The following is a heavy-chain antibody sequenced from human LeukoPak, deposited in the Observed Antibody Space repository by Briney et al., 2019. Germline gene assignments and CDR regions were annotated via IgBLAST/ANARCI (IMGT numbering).Heavy chain of an antibody. CDR3: AREGYCSGGSCYYFDY. CDR1: GYTFTYHY. CDR2: IIPIFGTA. J-gene: IGHJ4*02. V-gene: IGHV1-69*13. D-gene: IGHD2-15*01. Sequence: ASVKVSCKASGYTFTYHYIHLVRQAPGQGLEWMGGIIPIFGTANYAQKFQGRVTITAGESTSTAYMELSSLRSEDTAVYYCAREGYCSGGSCYYFDYWGQGTLVTVSS.